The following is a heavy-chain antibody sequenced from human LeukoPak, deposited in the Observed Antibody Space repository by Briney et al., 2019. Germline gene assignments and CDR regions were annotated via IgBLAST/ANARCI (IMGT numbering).Heavy chain of an antibody. V-gene: IGHV3-21*01. D-gene: IGHD2-2*01. J-gene: IGHJ4*02. CDR2: ISSSSSYI. CDR1: GFTFSSYS. Sequence: GGSLRLSCAASGFTFSSYSMNWARQAPGKGLEWVSSISSSSSYIYYADSVKGRFTISRDNAKNSLYLQMNSLRAEDTAVYYCARDAYRSYQLLPLDYWGQGTLVTVSS. CDR3: ARDAYRSYQLLPLDY.